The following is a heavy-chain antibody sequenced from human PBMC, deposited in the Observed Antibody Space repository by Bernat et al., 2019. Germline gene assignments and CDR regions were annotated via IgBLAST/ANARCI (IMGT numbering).Heavy chain of an antibody. CDR1: GGSISSYY. J-gene: IGHJ4*02. CDR2: IYYSGST. V-gene: IGHV4-59*12. Sequence: QVQLQESGPGLVKPSETLSLTCTVSGGSISSYYWSWIRQPPGKGLEWIGYIYYSGSTNYNPSLKSRVTISVDTSKNQFSLKVNSVTAADTAVYYCARGLEGAWYAVVLWGQGTRVTVSS. D-gene: IGHD2-15*01. CDR3: ARGLEGAWYAVVL.